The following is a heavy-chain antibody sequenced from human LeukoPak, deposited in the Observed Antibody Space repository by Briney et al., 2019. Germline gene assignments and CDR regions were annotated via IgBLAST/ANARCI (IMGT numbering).Heavy chain of an antibody. CDR2: INPSGGST. CDR1: GYTLTELS. V-gene: IGHV1-46*01. CDR3: ARGAYYYGSGSPITHWFDP. D-gene: IGHD3-10*01. Sequence: VASVKVSCKVSGYTLTELSMHWVRQAPGQGLEWMGIINPSGGSTSYAQKFQGRVTMTRDMSTSTVYMELSSLRSEDTAVYYCARGAYYYGSGSPITHWFDPWGQGTLVTVSS. J-gene: IGHJ5*02.